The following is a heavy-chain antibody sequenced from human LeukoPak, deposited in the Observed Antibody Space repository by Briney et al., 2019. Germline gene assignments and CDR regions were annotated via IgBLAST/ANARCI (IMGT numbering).Heavy chain of an antibody. CDR3: ARGCIGGGCYTYSFDY. J-gene: IGHJ4*02. CDR2: IYTSGST. D-gene: IGHD2-8*02. CDR1: GGFISNYY. Sequence: KPPETLSLTCIVSGGFISNYYWSWIRQPAGKGLEWIGRIYTSGSTDYNPSLKSRVTMSVDMSKNQFSLKLSSVTAADTAVYYCARGCIGGGCYTYSFDYWGQGTLVTVSS. V-gene: IGHV4-4*07.